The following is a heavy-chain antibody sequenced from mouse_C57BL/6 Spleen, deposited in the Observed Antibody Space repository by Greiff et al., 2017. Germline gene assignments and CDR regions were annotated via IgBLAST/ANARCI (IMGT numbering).Heavy chain of an antibody. D-gene: IGHD1-1*01. V-gene: IGHV2-9-1*01. Sequence: VMLVESGPGLVAPSQSLSITCTVSGFSLTSYAIRWVRQPPGKGLEWLGVIWTGGGTNYNSALISCLSISKDNSKSQVFLKMNSLQTEDTARYYCARNYYGSSMKYYFDYWGQGTTLTVSS. CDR3: ARNYYGSSMKYYFDY. CDR1: GFSLTSYA. CDR2: IWTGGGT. J-gene: IGHJ2*01.